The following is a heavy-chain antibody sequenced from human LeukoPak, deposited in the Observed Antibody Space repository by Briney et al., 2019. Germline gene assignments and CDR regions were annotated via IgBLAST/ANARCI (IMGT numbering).Heavy chain of an antibody. CDR1: GGSISSSNW. CDR3: ARAGPSGWNYVNWFDP. V-gene: IGHV4-4*02. CDR2: IYHSGST. Sequence: SGTLSLTCAVSGGSISSSNWWSWVRQPPGKGLEWIGEIYHSGSTNYNPSLKSRVTISVDKSKNQFSLKLSSVTAADTAVYYCARAGPSGWNYVNWFDPWGQGTLVTVSS. D-gene: IGHD1-7*01. J-gene: IGHJ5*02.